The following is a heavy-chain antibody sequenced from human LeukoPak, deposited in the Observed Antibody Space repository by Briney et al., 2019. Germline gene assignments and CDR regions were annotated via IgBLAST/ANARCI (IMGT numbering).Heavy chain of an antibody. J-gene: IGHJ4*02. D-gene: IGHD6-19*01. V-gene: IGHV4-39*01. CDR2: IYYSGST. Sequence: SETLSLTCTVSGGSISSSSYYWGWIRQPPGKGLEWIGSIYYSGSTYYNPSLKSRVAISVDTSKNQFSLKLSSVTAADTAVYYCARSRYSSGWADYWGQGTLVTVSS. CDR3: ARSRYSSGWADY. CDR1: GGSISSSSYY.